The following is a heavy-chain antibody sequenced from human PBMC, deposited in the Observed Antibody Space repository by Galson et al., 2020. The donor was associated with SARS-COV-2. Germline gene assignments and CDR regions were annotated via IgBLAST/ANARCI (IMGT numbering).Heavy chain of an antibody. J-gene: IGHJ4*02. Sequence: ETSETLSLTCTIPRGSIRTYYWSWIRQPPGKGLEWIGRIYYSGSTNYNPSLTSRVTISLDTPNNQFSLKLNSVTAADTAVYYCAKRAEGRRSSEDYWGQGTLVTVSS. CDR2: IYYSGST. V-gene: IGHV4-59*08. CDR3: AKRAEGRRSSEDY. D-gene: IGHD1-26*01. CDR1: RGSIRTYY.